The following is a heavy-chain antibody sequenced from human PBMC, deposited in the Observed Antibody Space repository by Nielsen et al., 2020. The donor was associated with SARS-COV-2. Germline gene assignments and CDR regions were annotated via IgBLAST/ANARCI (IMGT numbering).Heavy chain of an antibody. CDR2: IYYSGST. CDR1: GGSISSGGYY. V-gene: IGHV4-61*08. D-gene: IGHD1-26*01. CDR3: ASPGIVGATTPFDY. Sequence: SETLSLTCAVSGGSISSGGYYWSWIRQPPGKGLEWIGYIYYSGSTNYNPSLKSRVTISVDTSKNQFSLKLSSVTAADTAVYYCASPGIVGATTPFDYWGQGTLVTVSS. J-gene: IGHJ4*02.